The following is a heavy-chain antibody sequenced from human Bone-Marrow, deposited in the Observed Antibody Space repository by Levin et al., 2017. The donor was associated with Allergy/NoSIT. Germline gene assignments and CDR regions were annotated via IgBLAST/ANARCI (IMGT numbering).Heavy chain of an antibody. CDR3: ARLLGYCTSTTCQGIGVGGMDV. D-gene: IGHD2-2*01. Sequence: ASVKVSCKTSGYTFTSYGVSWVRQAPGQGLEWMGWISPYTGNTYYSEKFQGRVTMTTDTSTRTAYMELRSLRSDDTAVYYCARLLGYCTSTTCQGIGVGGMDVWGQGTTVTV. CDR1: GYTFTSYG. V-gene: IGHV1-18*01. J-gene: IGHJ6*02. CDR2: ISPYTGNT.